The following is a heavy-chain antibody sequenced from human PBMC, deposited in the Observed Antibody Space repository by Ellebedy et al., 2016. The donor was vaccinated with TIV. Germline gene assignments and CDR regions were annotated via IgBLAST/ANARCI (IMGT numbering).Heavy chain of an antibody. V-gene: IGHV3-48*02. Sequence: GESLKISCEASGFAFGSYNMNWVRQAPGKGLEWVSYISSSSSAIYYADSVEGRFTISRDNAKNSLYLQMNSLRDEDTAVYYCARGSTIFGVVFHDYWGQGTLVTVSS. CDR2: ISSSSSAI. CDR1: GFAFGSYN. J-gene: IGHJ4*02. CDR3: ARGSTIFGVVFHDY. D-gene: IGHD3-3*01.